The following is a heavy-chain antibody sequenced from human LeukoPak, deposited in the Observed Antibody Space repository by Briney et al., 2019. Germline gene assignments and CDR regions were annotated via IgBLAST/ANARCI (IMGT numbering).Heavy chain of an antibody. Sequence: PGRSLRLSCAASGFTFSSYAMHWVRQAPGEGLEWVAVISYDGSNKYYADSVKGRFTISGDNSKNTLYLQMNSLRAEDTAVYYCARDRNRYSGSYYSDYWGQGTLVAVSS. CDR3: ARDRNRYSGSYYSDY. CDR2: ISYDGSNK. CDR1: GFTFSSYA. D-gene: IGHD1-26*01. J-gene: IGHJ4*02. V-gene: IGHV3-30-3*01.